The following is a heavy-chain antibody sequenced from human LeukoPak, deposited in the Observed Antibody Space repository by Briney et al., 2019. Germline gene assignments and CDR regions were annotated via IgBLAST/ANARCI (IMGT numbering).Heavy chain of an antibody. CDR1: GYTFTGSGWY. CDR2: IHPNNGAT. D-gene: IGHD3-10*01. Sequence: ASVTVSCKASGYTFTGSGWYLYWLRQAPGQGLECVGWIHPNNGATLYAQKFQGRVAMTTDTSTSTAYMELSRLRPDDTAMYYCARDGPAQMVDFDYWGQGTLVTVSS. CDR3: ARDGPAQMVDFDY. J-gene: IGHJ4*02. V-gene: IGHV1-2*02.